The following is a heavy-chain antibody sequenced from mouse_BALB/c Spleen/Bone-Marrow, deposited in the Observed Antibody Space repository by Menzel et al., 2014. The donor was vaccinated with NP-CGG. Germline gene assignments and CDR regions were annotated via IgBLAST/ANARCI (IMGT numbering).Heavy chain of an antibody. J-gene: IGHJ3*01. CDR3: VRGGYYSWFAY. D-gene: IGHD2-3*01. CDR1: GFSLTSYD. Sequence: QVQLQQSEPGLVAPSQSLSITCTVSGFSLTSYDISWIRQPPGKGLEWLGVIWTGGGTNYNSAFMSRLSISKDNSKSQVFLKMNSLQTDDTAIYYCVRGGYYSWFAYWGQGTLVTVSA. V-gene: IGHV2-9-2*01. CDR2: IWTGGGT.